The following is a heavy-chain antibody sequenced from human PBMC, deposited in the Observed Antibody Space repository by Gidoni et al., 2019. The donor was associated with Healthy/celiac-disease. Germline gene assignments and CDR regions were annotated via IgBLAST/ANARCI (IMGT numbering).Heavy chain of an antibody. Sequence: QVQLQQWGAGLLKPSETLSLTCAVYGGSFSGYYWSWIRQPPGKGLEWIGEINHSGSTNYTPSLKSRVTISVDTSKNQFSLKLSSVTAADTAVYYCARVIFVGRYVYSSSWYPPATYYFDYWGQGTLVTVSS. J-gene: IGHJ4*02. CDR2: INHSGST. D-gene: IGHD6-13*01. V-gene: IGHV4-34*01. CDR1: GGSFSGYY. CDR3: ARVIFVGRYVYSSSWYPPATYYFDY.